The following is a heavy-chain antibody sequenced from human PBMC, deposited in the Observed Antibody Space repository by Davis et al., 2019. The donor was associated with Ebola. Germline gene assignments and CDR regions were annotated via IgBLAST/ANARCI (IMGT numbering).Heavy chain of an antibody. D-gene: IGHD1-1*01. J-gene: IGHJ6*02. CDR1: GFTVSSNY. CDR2: IYSGGST. Sequence: GESLKISCAASGFTVSSNYMSWVRQAPGKGLEWVSVIYSGGSTYYADSVKGRFTISRDNSKNTLYLQMNSLRAEDTAVYYCARDGTQTDGMDVWGQGTTVTVSS. V-gene: IGHV3-53*01. CDR3: ARDGTQTDGMDV.